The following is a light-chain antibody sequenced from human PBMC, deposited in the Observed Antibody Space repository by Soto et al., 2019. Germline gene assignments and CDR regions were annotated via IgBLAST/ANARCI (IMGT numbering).Light chain of an antibody. Sequence: IQMTQSTSTLSESVGDSFTITCRASENIHMWVAWYQQKPGQAPRLLSQRASRVERGVPSRVSGRGSDTEFTLTSSSLQPDDFATDYCQQYNRYFKSFGQGTKVEIK. CDR1: ENIHMW. V-gene: IGKV1-5*03. J-gene: IGKJ1*01. CDR3: QQYNRYFKS. CDR2: RAS.